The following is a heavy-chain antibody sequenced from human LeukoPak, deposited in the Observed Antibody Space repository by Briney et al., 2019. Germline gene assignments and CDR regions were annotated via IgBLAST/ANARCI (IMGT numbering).Heavy chain of an antibody. Sequence: SETLSLTCTVSGGSISSHYWSWIRQPPGKGLEWIGYIYYSGSTDYNPSLESRVTITVATSKNQFSLKLSSVTAADTAVYYCARGRWAFDYWSQGTLVNV. CDR2: IYYSGST. CDR1: GGSISSHY. CDR3: ARGRWAFDY. V-gene: IGHV4-59*11. J-gene: IGHJ4*02. D-gene: IGHD4-23*01.